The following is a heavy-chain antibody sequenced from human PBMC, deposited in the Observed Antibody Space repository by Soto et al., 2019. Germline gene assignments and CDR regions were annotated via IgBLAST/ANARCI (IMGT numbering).Heavy chain of an antibody. CDR2: ISSSSSYI. V-gene: IGHV3-21*01. D-gene: IGHD1-26*01. Sequence: EVQLVESGGGLVKPGGSLRLSCAASGFTFSSYSMNWVRQAPGKGLEWVSSISSSSSYIYYADSVKGRFTISRDNDKNSRCLQMNSLRAEDTDVYYCAREVVGATDYFDYWGQGTLVTVS. CDR3: AREVVGATDYFDY. J-gene: IGHJ4*02. CDR1: GFTFSSYS.